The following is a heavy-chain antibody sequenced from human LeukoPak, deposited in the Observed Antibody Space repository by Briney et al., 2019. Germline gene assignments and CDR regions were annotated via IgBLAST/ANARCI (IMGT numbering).Heavy chain of an antibody. D-gene: IGHD3-10*01. J-gene: IGHJ4*02. CDR2: ISSSSSYI. CDR1: GFTFSSYS. CDR3: ARGAVRGVRVSDY. Sequence: GGSLRLSCAASGFTFSSYSMNWVRQAPGKGLELVSSISSSSSYIYYADSVKGRFTISRDNAKNSLYLQMNSLRAEDTAVYYCARGAVRGVRVSDYWGQGTLVTVSS. V-gene: IGHV3-21*01.